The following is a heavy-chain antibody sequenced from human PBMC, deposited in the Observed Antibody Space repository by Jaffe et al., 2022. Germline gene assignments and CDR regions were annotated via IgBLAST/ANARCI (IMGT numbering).Heavy chain of an antibody. V-gene: IGHV3-48*03. CDR2: ISSSGSTK. Sequence: EVQLVESGGGLVQPGGSLRLSCAASGFTFSSYEMNWVRQAPGKGLEWVSYISSSGSTKYYADSVKGRFTISRDNAKNSLYLQMNSLRAEDTAVYYCASRTVRDYYYYMDVWGKGTTVTVSS. D-gene: IGHD3-10*01. CDR1: GFTFSSYE. CDR3: ASRTVRDYYYYMDV. J-gene: IGHJ6*03.